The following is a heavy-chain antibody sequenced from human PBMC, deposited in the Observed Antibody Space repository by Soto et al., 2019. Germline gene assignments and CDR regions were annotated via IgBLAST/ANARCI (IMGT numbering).Heavy chain of an antibody. J-gene: IGHJ4*02. Sequence: KTSETLSLTCTVSGGSISSGGYYWSWIRQPPGKGLEWIGYIYYSGSTNYNPSLKSRVTISVDTSKNQFSLKLTSVTAADTAVYYCARGRLQTGTDFDYWGQGALVTVSS. CDR1: GGSISSGGYY. V-gene: IGHV4-61*08. D-gene: IGHD1-7*01. CDR3: ARGRLQTGTDFDY. CDR2: IYYSGST.